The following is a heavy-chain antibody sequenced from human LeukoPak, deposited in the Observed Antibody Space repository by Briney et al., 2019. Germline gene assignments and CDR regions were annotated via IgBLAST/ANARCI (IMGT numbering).Heavy chain of an antibody. V-gene: IGHV3-23*01. CDR3: ARAWFGDLAGPFDP. CDR1: GFTFSNYA. Sequence: PGGSLRLSCAASGFTFSNYAMSWVRPAPGKGLEWVSLISGSGASTYYPDSVKGRFTISRDNSKNTLSLQMNSLRAEDTAVYYCARAWFGDLAGPFDPWGQGTLVTVSS. D-gene: IGHD3-10*01. J-gene: IGHJ5*02. CDR2: ISGSGAST.